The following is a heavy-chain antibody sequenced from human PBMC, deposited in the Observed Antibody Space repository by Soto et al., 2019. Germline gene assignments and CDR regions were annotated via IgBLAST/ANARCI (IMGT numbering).Heavy chain of an antibody. CDR2: ISSNGSTT. Sequence: EVQLVESGGGSVQPGGSLRLSCVASGFTFRSHWMHWVRQFPGKGLVWVSRISSNGSTTNYADAVKGRFSISRDNSKNTLYLQMDSLGPGDTAVYYCVRDGPDYDFWSGYPFDYWGQGTLVAVSA. CDR3: VRDGPDYDFWSGYPFDY. J-gene: IGHJ4*02. V-gene: IGHV3-74*01. CDR1: GFTFRSHW. D-gene: IGHD3-3*01.